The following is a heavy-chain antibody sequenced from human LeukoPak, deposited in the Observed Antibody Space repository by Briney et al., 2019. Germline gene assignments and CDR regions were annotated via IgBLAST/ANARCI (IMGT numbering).Heavy chain of an antibody. J-gene: IGHJ6*03. Sequence: GGSLRLSCAASGFTFSTYDMNWVRQAPGKGLELVANIKEDGSEKNYVGSVKGRFTISRDNAKNSLYLQMNNLRAEDTAVYYCARPFDLRDYYYYYYMDVWGKGTTVTVSS. CDR3: ARPFDLRDYYYYYYMDV. CDR1: GFTFSTYD. CDR2: IKEDGSEK. V-gene: IGHV3-7*01. D-gene: IGHD4-17*01.